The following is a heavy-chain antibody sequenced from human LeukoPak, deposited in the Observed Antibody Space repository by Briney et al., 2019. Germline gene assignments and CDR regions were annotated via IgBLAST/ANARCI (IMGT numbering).Heavy chain of an antibody. CDR1: GFTFTSSA. D-gene: IGHD6-19*01. V-gene: IGHV1-58*01. CDR3: AAIRYSSGWYLYY. J-gene: IGHJ4*02. CDR2: IVVGSGNT. Sequence: ASVKVSCKASGFTFTSSAVQWVRQARGQRLEWIGWIVVGSGNTSYAQKFQERVTITRDMSTSTAYMELSSLRSEDTAVYYCAAIRYSSGWYLYYWGQGTLVTVSS.